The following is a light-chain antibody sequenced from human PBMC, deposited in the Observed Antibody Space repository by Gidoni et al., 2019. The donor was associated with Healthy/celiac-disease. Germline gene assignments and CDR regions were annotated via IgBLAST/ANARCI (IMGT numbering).Light chain of an antibody. V-gene: IGLV1-47*01. Sequence: QSVLTQPPSASGTPGQRVPISCSGSSSNIVSNYVYWYQQLPGTAPKLLIYRNNQRPSVVPDRFSGSKSGTSASLAISGLRSEDEADYYCAAWDDSLSGVVFGGGTKLTVL. CDR1: SSNIVSNY. CDR3: AAWDDSLSGVV. J-gene: IGLJ2*01. CDR2: RNN.